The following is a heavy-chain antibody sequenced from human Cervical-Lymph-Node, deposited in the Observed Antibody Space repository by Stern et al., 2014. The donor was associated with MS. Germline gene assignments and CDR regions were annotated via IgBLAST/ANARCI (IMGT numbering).Heavy chain of an antibody. D-gene: IGHD1-1*01. CDR3: ARGRKTRKWKCLDY. V-gene: IGHV4-31*03. Sequence: QLQLQESGPGLVKPSQTLSLTCTVSGGSISSGGYYWSWIRQHPGKGLEWIGYIYYSGSTYYNPSLKSRVTISVDTSKNQFSLKLSSVTAADTAVYYCARGRKTRKWKCLDYWGQGTLVTVSS. CDR1: GGSISSGGYY. CDR2: IYYSGST. J-gene: IGHJ4*02.